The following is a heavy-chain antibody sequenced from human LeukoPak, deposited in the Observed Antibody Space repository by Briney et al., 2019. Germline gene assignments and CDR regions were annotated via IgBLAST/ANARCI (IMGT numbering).Heavy chain of an antibody. J-gene: IGHJ4*02. V-gene: IGHV1-24*01. CDR1: GYTLTELS. D-gene: IGHD3-10*01. CDR2: FDPEDGET. CDR3: ATGHSIWFGELFPDY. Sequence: ASVKVSCKVSGYTLTELSMHWVRQAPGKGLEWMGGFDPEDGETIYAQKFQGRVTMTEDTSTDTAYMELSSLRSEDTAVYYCATGHSIWFGELFPDYWGQGTLVNVSS.